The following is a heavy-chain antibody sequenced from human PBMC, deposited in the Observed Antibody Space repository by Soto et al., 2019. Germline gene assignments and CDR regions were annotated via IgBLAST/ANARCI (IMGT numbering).Heavy chain of an antibody. Sequence: PSETLSLTCTVSGYPISTGYYWAWVRQSPGKGLEWIGSVYRSGAAYYSPSLKSRVTISVDTSKNQFSLHLRSVTATDAAVYYCARDYLYALDVAGYSDVWGPGTSVTVSS. CDR2: VYRSGAA. CDR3: ARDYLYALDVAGYSDV. J-gene: IGHJ4*02. D-gene: IGHD6-19*01. CDR1: GYPISTGYY. V-gene: IGHV4-38-2*02.